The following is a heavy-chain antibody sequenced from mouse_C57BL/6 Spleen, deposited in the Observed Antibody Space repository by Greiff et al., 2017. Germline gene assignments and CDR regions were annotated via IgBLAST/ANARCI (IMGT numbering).Heavy chain of an antibody. V-gene: IGHV1-82*01. CDR3: AREGNPIDY. CDR2: IYPGDGDT. J-gene: IGHJ2*01. D-gene: IGHD2-1*01. CDR1: GYAFSSSW. Sequence: VMLVESGPELVKPGASVKISCKASGYAFSSSWMNWVKQRPGKGLEWIGRIYPGDGDTNYNGKFKGKATLTADKSSSTAYMQLSSLTSEDSAVYFCAREGNPIDYWGQGTTLTVSS.